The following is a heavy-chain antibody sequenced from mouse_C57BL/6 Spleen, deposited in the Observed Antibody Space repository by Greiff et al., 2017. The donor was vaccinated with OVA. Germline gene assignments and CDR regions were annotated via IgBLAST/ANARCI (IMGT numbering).Heavy chain of an antibody. CDR2: ISDGGSYT. J-gene: IGHJ3*01. V-gene: IGHV5-4*01. D-gene: IGHD3-2*02. CDR3: ARDEGTAQAPAWFAY. CDR1: GFTFSSYA. Sequence: EVHLVESGGGLVKPGGSLKLSCAASGFTFSSYAMSWVRQTPEKRLEWVATISDGGSYTYYPDNVKGRFTISRDNAKNNLYLQMSHLKSEDTAMYYCARDEGTAQAPAWFAYWGQGTLVTVSA.